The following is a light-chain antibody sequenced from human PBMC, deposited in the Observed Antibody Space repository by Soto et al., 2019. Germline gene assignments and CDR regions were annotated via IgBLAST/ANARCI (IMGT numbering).Light chain of an antibody. J-gene: IGKJ4*01. CDR2: GAS. CDR1: QSVSGN. V-gene: IGKV3-15*01. Sequence: EVVMTQSPATLSVSPGERVTLSCTASQSVSGNLAWYQQKPGQAPRLLIHGASTRATDIPARFSGSGSGTEFTLTITSLQSEDFAVYYCQQYHNWPPGLTFGEGTRVEIK. CDR3: QQYHNWPPGLT.